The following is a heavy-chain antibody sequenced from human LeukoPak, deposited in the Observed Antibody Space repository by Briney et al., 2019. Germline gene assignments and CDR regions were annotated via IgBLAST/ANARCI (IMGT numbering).Heavy chain of an antibody. CDR3: ARIDRAVAGTIDY. CDR1: GGSISSYF. D-gene: IGHD6-19*01. Sequence: SETLSLTCTVSGGSISSYFWSWIRQPPGKGLEWIGYIYYSGSTNYNPSLKSRVTMSVDTSKNQFSLKLSSVTAADTAVYYCARIDRAVAGTIDYWGQGTLVSVSS. CDR2: IYYSGST. V-gene: IGHV4-59*08. J-gene: IGHJ4*02.